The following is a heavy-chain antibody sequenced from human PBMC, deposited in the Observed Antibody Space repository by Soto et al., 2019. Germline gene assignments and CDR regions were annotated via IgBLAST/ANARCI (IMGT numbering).Heavy chain of an antibody. CDR3: ARLRYENNWFDP. CDR1: GGSISSSSYY. J-gene: IGHJ5*02. CDR2: IYYSGST. V-gene: IGHV4-39*01. D-gene: IGHD3-9*01. Sequence: SETLSLTCTVSGGSISSSSYYWGWIRQPPGKGLEWIGSIYYSGSTYYNPSLKSRVTISVDTSKNQFSLKLSSVTAADTAVYYCARLRYENNWFDPWGQGTLVTVSS.